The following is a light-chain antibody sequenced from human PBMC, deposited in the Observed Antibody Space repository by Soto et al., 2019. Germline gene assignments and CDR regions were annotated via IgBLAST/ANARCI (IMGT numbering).Light chain of an antibody. J-gene: IGKJ4*01. V-gene: IGKV3-20*01. CDR1: QSVSSSY. CDR2: GAS. CDR3: QQCDGTPMLT. Sequence: EIVLTQSPGTLSLSPGERATLSCRASQSVSSSYLSWYQQKPGQAPMLLIYGASSRATGIPDRFSGSGSGTDFSLTIIRLEPEEFAVYYCQQCDGTPMLTGGGGTKLEIK.